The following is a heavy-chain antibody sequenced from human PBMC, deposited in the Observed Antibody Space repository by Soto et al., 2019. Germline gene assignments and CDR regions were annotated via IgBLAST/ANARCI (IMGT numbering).Heavy chain of an antibody. CDR3: ARTTVTTVSGWFDP. Sequence: QVPLQESGPGLVKPSQTLSLTCTVSGGSISSGGYYWSWIRQHPGKGLEWIGYIYYSGSTYYNPSLKSRVTISVDTSKNQFSLKLSSVTAADTAVYYWARTTVTTVSGWFDPWGQGTLVTVSS. CDR2: IYYSGST. V-gene: IGHV4-31*03. J-gene: IGHJ5*02. CDR1: GGSISSGGYY. D-gene: IGHD4-4*01.